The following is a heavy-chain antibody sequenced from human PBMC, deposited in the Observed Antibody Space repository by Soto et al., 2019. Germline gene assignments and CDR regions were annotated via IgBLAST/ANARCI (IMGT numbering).Heavy chain of an antibody. CDR2: IIPILGVA. J-gene: IGHJ5*02. CDR3: ARGEVATIRASNGFDP. CDR1: GGTFRSYS. Sequence: QVQLVQSGAEVKKPGSSMKVSCRASGGTFRSYSISWVRQAPGQGLEWMGRIIPILGVASYAQKFQGRVTITADKSTSTAYLELNSLRSEDTAVYYCARGEVATIRASNGFDPWGQGTLVSVSS. V-gene: IGHV1-69*02. D-gene: IGHD5-12*01.